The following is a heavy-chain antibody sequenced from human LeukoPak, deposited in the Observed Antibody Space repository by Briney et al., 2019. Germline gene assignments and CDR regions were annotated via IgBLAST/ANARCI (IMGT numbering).Heavy chain of an antibody. V-gene: IGHV4-59*01. D-gene: IGHD3-10*01. CDR2: ISYSGST. CDR1: GGSINSYY. Sequence: SETLSLTCTVSGGSINSYYWSWIRQPPGRGLEWIGYISYSGSTNDNPSLKSRVTISVDPSKNQFSLKLNSKTAADTAVYYCARTNYGSWSHYNGNFDYWGQGTLVTVSS. CDR3: ARTNYGSWSHYNGNFDY. J-gene: IGHJ4*02.